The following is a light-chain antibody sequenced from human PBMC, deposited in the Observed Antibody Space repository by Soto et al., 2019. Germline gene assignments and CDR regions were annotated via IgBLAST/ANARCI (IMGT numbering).Light chain of an antibody. Sequence: EIVLTQSPGTLSLSPGDRATLSCRASQSVGSNYLAWYQQKPGQAPRLLIYGASNRATGIPDTFSGSGSGTDFTLTISRLEPEDFAVYYRQQYGSAPSTFGGGTKVEIK. CDR2: GAS. CDR3: QQYGSAPST. CDR1: QSVGSNY. J-gene: IGKJ4*01. V-gene: IGKV3-20*01.